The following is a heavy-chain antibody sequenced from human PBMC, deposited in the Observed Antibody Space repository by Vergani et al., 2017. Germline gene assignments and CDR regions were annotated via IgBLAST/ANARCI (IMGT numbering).Heavy chain of an antibody. Sequence: QVQLVESGGGVVQPGRSLRLSCTSSGFTFSTYAMHWVRQAPGKGLEWVAIIYYDGSKKYYADSVKGRFTISRDNSRNTLDLLMSSLRVEDTAIYYCVREGSYCGSTACRNASSVYYYHMDFWGEGTPVTVSS. CDR1: GFTFSTYA. D-gene: IGHD2-21*01. CDR3: VREGSYCGSTACRNASSVYYYHMDF. CDR2: IYYDGSKK. V-gene: IGHV3-33*01. J-gene: IGHJ6*03.